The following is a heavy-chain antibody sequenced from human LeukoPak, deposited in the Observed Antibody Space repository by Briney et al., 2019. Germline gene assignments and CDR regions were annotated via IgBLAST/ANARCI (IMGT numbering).Heavy chain of an antibody. CDR3: ARDSTGDYYDSSGYHFDY. J-gene: IGHJ4*02. CDR2: ISSSSSYI. Sequence: PGGSLRLSCAASGFTFSSYSMNWVRQAPGKGLEWVSSISSSSSYIYYADSVKGRFTISRDNAKNSLYLQMNSLRAEDTAVYYCARDSTGDYYDSSGYHFDYWGQGTLVTVSS. D-gene: IGHD3-22*01. V-gene: IGHV3-21*01. CDR1: GFTFSSYS.